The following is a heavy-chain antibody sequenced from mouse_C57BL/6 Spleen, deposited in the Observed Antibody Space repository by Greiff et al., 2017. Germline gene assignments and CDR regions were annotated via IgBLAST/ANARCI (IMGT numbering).Heavy chain of an antibody. Sequence: EVTLVESGGGLVQPGGSLKLSCAASGFTFSDYYMYWVRQTPEKRLEWVAYISNGGGSTYYPDTVKGRFTISRDNAKNTLYLQMRRLKSEDTAMYYCARGVYYGRTYYFDYWGQGTTLTVSS. CDR1: GFTFSDYY. CDR3: ARGVYYGRTYYFDY. J-gene: IGHJ2*01. CDR2: ISNGGGST. V-gene: IGHV5-12*01. D-gene: IGHD1-1*01.